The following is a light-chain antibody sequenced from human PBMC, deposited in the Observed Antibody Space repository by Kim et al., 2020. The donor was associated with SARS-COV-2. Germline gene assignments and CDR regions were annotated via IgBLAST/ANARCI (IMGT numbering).Light chain of an antibody. CDR1: RSDVGSDNR. J-gene: IGLJ1*01. CDR3: LSYTSSSTFV. V-gene: IGLV2-18*02. Sequence: GQVVTIYCTGTRSDVGSDNRVSWYHEPPGTAPNLRIYAVNNRPSGVPDRFSGSKSGNTASLTISGLQAEDEADYYCLSYTSSSTFVFGTGTKVTVL. CDR2: AVN.